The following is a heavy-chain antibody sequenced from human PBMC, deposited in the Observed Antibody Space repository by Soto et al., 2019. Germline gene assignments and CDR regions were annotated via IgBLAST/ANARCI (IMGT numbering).Heavy chain of an antibody. V-gene: IGHV4-4*02. CDR1: GGSISSSNW. D-gene: IGHD1-20*01. CDR3: ARYKSNYYYGMDV. J-gene: IGHJ6*02. CDR2: IYYSGIT. Sequence: SETLSLTCAVSGGSISSSNWWSWVRQSPGKGLEWIGEIYYSGITNYNPSLKSRVTISVDTSKNQFSLKLSSVTAADTAVYYCARYKSNYYYGMDVWGQGTTVTVSS.